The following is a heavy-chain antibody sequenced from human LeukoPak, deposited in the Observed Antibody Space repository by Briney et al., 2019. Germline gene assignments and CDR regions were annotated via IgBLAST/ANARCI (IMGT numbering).Heavy chain of an antibody. Sequence: ASVKVSCKASGYTFTSYDINWVRQATGQGLEWMGWMNPNSGNTGYAQNFQGRVTITRDTSANTAYMDLSSLRSEDTAVYYCARGRRFGELFTDASDIWGQGTMVIVAS. D-gene: IGHD3-10*01. CDR1: GYTFTSYD. J-gene: IGHJ3*02. CDR2: MNPNSGNT. CDR3: ARGRRFGELFTDASDI. V-gene: IGHV1-8*01.